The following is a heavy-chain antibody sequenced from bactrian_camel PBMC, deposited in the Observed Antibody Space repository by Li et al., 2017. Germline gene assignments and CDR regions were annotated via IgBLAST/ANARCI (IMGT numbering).Heavy chain of an antibody. J-gene: IGHJ7*01. CDR1: GFSFSSYA. CDR2: IYSDGSNT. Sequence: HVQLVESGGGLVPPGGSLRLSCAASGFSFSSYAMIWVRQAPGKGLEWVSAIYSDGSNTYYADSVKGRFTISRDNAKNTITLQMNDLKTEDTAVYYCATPILIGAWNYQYGMHYWGTGTQVTVS. V-gene: IGHV3S7*01.